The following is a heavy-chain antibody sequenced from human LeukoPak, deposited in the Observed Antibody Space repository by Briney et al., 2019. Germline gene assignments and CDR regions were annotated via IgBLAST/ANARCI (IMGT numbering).Heavy chain of an antibody. Sequence: ASVKVSCKASGYTFTSYGISWVRQAPGQGLEWMGWISAYNGNTNYAQKLQGRVTMTTDTSASTAYMEMSSLTSEDTAVYYCAREPDYDSSGYYCDYWGQGTLVTVSS. CDR1: GYTFTSYG. V-gene: IGHV1-18*01. CDR3: AREPDYDSSGYYCDY. CDR2: ISAYNGNT. D-gene: IGHD3-22*01. J-gene: IGHJ4*02.